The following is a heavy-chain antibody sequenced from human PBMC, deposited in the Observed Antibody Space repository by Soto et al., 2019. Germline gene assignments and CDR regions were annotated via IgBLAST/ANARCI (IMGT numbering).Heavy chain of an antibody. Sequence: GASVKVSCKASGGTFSSYAISWVRQAPGQGLEWMGGIIPIFGTANYAQKFQGRVTITADESTSTAYMELSSLRSEDTAVYYCARDRGAVKYYYYGMDVWGQGPTVTVS. D-gene: IGHD3-10*01. CDR1: GGTFSSYA. J-gene: IGHJ6*02. V-gene: IGHV1-69*13. CDR2: IIPIFGTA. CDR3: ARDRGAVKYYYYGMDV.